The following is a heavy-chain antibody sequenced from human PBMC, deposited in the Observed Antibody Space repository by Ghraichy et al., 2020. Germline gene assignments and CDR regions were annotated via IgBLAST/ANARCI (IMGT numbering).Heavy chain of an antibody. CDR1: GFTLSSYW. Sequence: GESLNISCAASGFTLSSYWMSWVRQAPGKGLEYVANIKQDGIEKYHADSVKGRFTISRDNAKNSLYLQMNSLRAEDTAVYYCARDHTQSRDGVDVWGQGTTVTVSS. J-gene: IGHJ6*02. CDR2: IKQDGIEK. CDR3: ARDHTQSRDGVDV. D-gene: IGHD2-2*02. V-gene: IGHV3-7*03.